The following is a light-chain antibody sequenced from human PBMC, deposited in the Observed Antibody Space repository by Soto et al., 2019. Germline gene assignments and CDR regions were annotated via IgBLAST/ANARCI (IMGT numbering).Light chain of an antibody. CDR1: SSGVGGYDY. Sequence: QSVLTQPASVSGSPGQSITISCTGTSSGVGGYDYVSWYQQLPGKAPKLLIYDVNNRPSGVSHRFSGSMSGNTASLTISGLQAEDESDYYCSSYTGSSTFVFGTGTKLTVL. J-gene: IGLJ1*01. CDR3: SSYTGSSTFV. CDR2: DVN. V-gene: IGLV2-14*01.